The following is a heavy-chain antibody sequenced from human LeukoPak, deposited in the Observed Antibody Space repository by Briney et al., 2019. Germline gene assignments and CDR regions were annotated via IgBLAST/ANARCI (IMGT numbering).Heavy chain of an antibody. D-gene: IGHD4-17*01. J-gene: IGHJ6*03. CDR1: GYTFTSYG. Sequence: ASVKVSCKASGYTFTSYGISWVRQAPGQGLEWMGWISAYNGNTNYAQKLQGRVTMTTDTSTSTAYMELSSLRSEDTAVYYCARSRGGYGDYGLYYYYYMDVWGKGTTVTVSS. CDR3: ARSRGGYGDYGLYYYYYMDV. CDR2: ISAYNGNT. V-gene: IGHV1-18*01.